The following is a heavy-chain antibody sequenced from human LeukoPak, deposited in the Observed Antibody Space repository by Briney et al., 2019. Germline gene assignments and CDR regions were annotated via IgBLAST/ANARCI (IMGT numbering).Heavy chain of an antibody. D-gene: IGHD2-2*01. CDR2: IFHSGST. J-gene: IGHJ5*02. CDR1: GGSISSGGYY. V-gene: IGHV4-30-2*01. CDR3: ARHGRDIVVVPAAFNWFDP. Sequence: SETVSLTCTVSGGSISSGGYYWSWIRQPPGKGLEWIGYIFHSGSTYYNPSLKSRVTISVDTSKNQFSLKLSSVTAADTAVYYCARHGRDIVVVPAAFNWFDPWGQGTLVTVSS.